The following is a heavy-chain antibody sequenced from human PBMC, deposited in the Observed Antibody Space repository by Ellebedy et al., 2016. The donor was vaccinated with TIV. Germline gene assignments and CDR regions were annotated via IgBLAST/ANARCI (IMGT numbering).Heavy chain of an antibody. V-gene: IGHV5-51*01. D-gene: IGHD3-10*01. CDR1: GYNFINYW. Sequence: GESLKISCKGFGYNFINYWIGWVRQMPGKGLEWMGVIHPSDSVTSYSPSLQGQVTISGDKSISTAYLQWSSLKASDTAIYYCVGHLWFGEHFYDYWGQGTLVTVSS. CDR2: IHPSDSVT. CDR3: VGHLWFGEHFYDY. J-gene: IGHJ4*02.